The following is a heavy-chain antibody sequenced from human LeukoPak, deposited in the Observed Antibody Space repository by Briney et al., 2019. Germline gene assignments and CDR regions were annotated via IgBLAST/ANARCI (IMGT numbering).Heavy chain of an antibody. CDR3: ARGLTMTKRGAFDF. CDR2: INSDGSAT. V-gene: IGHV3-74*01. CDR1: GFTFNNYW. Sequence: GGSLRLSCAASGFTFNNYWMFWVRQAPGKGLVWVSRINSDGSATTYADSVKGRSTISRDNSKNTLYLQMNSLRAEDTAVYYCARGLTMTKRGAFDFWGQGTMVTVSS. D-gene: IGHD4-11*01. J-gene: IGHJ3*01.